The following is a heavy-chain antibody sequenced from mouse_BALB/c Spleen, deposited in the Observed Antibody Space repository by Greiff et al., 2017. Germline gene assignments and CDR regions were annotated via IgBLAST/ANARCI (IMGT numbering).Heavy chain of an antibody. CDR3: ARYSGYSSYYAMDY. D-gene: IGHD2-2*01. Sequence: QVQLKESGAELVRPGVSVKISCKGSGYTFTDYAMHWVKQSHAKSLEWIGVISTYYGDASYNQKFKGKATMTVDKSSSTAYMELARLTSEDSAIYYCARYSGYSSYYAMDYWGQGTSVTVSS. V-gene: IGHV1S137*01. CDR2: ISTYYGDA. CDR1: GYTFTDYA. J-gene: IGHJ4*01.